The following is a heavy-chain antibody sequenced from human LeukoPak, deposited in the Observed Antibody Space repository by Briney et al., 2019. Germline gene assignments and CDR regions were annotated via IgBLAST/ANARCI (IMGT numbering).Heavy chain of an antibody. CDR1: GGSISSGDYY. D-gene: IGHD3-22*01. CDR3: ARQTRTSSGYYLDY. V-gene: IGHV2-70*18. Sequence: TLSLTCTVSGGSISSGDYYWSWIRQPPGKALEWLALIDWVNDKYYSTSLRTRLIISRDTPENQVVLTMTNVDPVDTATYYCARQTRTSSGYYLDYWGQGVLVTVSS. J-gene: IGHJ4*02. CDR2: IDWVNDK.